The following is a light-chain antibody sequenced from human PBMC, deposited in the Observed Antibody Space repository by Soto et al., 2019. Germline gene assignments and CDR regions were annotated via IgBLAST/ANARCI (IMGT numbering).Light chain of an antibody. V-gene: IGLV3-21*04. Sequence: SYELTQPPSVSVAPGKTARITCGGNHIGSKSVHWYQQKPGQAPVLVIYYDSDRPSGIPERFSGSNSGNTATLTISRVEAGDEADYYCQVWDNSSDHAVFGGRTKLTVL. CDR3: QVWDNSSDHAV. CDR1: HIGSKS. J-gene: IGLJ3*02. CDR2: YDS.